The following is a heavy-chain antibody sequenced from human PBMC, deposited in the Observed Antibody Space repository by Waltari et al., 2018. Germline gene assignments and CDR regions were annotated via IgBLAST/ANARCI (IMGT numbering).Heavy chain of an antibody. Sequence: QLQLQESGPGLVKPSETLSLTCTVSGGSISSSSYYWGWIRQPPGKGLEWIGSSYYSGSTYYNPSLKSRVTISVDTSKNQFSLKLSSVTAADTAVYYCARVAIVVVPAAIGFFGFDPWGQGTLVTVSS. CDR1: GGSISSSSYY. CDR3: ARVAIVVVPAAIGFFGFDP. D-gene: IGHD2-2*01. J-gene: IGHJ5*02. CDR2: SYYSGST. V-gene: IGHV4-39*07.